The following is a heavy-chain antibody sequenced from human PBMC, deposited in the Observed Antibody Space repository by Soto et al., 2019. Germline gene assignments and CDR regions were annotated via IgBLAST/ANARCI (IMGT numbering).Heavy chain of an antibody. CDR2: IIPIFGTA. J-gene: IGHJ6*02. V-gene: IGHV1-69*13. Sequence: SVKVSCKASGGTFSSYAISWVRQAPGQGLEWMGGIIPIFGTANYAQKFQGRVTITADESTSTAYMELSSLRSEDTAVYYCARSQGSYSSSPGAYFYYGMDVWGQGTTVTVSS. CDR1: GGTFSSYA. CDR3: ARSQGSYSSSPGAYFYYGMDV. D-gene: IGHD6-13*01.